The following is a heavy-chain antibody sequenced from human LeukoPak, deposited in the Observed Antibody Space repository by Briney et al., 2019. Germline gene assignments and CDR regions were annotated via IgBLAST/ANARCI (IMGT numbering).Heavy chain of an antibody. CDR3: ARAPSAGDYYPWYFDL. J-gene: IGHJ2*01. V-gene: IGHV3-21*01. CDR1: GFSFSDYS. Sequence: GGSLRLSCAASGFSFSDYSMNGVRQAPGKGLEWVSSITRTSSYIYYTDSMKGRFTISRDNAKKSLYLQMNTLRAEDTALYYCARAPSAGDYYPWYFDLWGRGTLVTVSS. CDR2: ITRTSSYI. D-gene: IGHD7-27*01.